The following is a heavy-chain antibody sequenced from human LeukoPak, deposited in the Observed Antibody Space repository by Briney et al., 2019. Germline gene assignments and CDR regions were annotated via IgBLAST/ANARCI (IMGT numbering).Heavy chain of an antibody. CDR1: GFTFSSYA. CDR2: ISGSGGST. CDR3: AKDDSSDPYYFDY. Sequence: PEGSLRLSCAASGFTFSSYAMSWVRQAPGKGLEWVSAISGSGGSTYYADSVKGRFTISRDNSKNTLYLQMNSLRAEDTAVYYCAKDDSSDPYYFDYWGQGTLVTVSS. J-gene: IGHJ4*02. D-gene: IGHD3-22*01. V-gene: IGHV3-23*01.